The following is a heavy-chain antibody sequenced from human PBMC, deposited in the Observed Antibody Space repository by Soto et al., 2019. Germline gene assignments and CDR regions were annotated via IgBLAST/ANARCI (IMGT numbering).Heavy chain of an antibody. D-gene: IGHD3-3*01. CDR1: ACSINSGGYY. Sequence: TXETLCLKYTVAACSINSGGYYWSCIRQHPGKGLEWIAYIYYSGSTYYNPSLKSRVTISLDTSKNQFSLKLTSVTAADTAVYYCARGRAGFFWSCRRDNWFDHWGQGSMFTVSS. J-gene: IGHJ5*02. V-gene: IGHV4-31*03. CDR2: IYYSGST. CDR3: ARGRAGFFWSCRRDNWFDH.